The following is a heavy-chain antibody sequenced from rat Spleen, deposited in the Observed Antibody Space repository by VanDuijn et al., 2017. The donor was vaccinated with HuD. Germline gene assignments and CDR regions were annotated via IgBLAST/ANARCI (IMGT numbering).Heavy chain of an antibody. CDR1: GFTLSNYD. CDR3: ARQATTDYYYLAY. V-gene: IGHV5-7*01. Sequence: EVQLVESGGGLMQPGGSMKLSCAASGFTLSNYDMAWVRQAPKAGLEWVATISYDGGSTNYRDSVKGRFTISRDNAKNTQYLQMDSLRSEDTATYYCARQATTDYYYLAYWGQGTLVTVSS. J-gene: IGHJ3*01. D-gene: IGHD1-6*01. CDR2: ISYDGGST.